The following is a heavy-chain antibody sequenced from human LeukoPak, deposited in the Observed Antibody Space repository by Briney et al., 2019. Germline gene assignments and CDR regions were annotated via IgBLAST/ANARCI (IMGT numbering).Heavy chain of an antibody. CDR3: ARDRFSGSYFWFDP. J-gene: IGHJ5*02. D-gene: IGHD3-10*01. CDR1: GFTVSSNY. Sequence: GGSPRLSCAASGFTVSSNYMSWVRQAPGKGLEWVSVIYSGGSTYYADSVKGRFTISRHNSKNTLYLQMNSLRAEDTAVYYCARDRFSGSYFWFDPWGQGTLVTVSS. CDR2: IYSGGST. V-gene: IGHV3-53*04.